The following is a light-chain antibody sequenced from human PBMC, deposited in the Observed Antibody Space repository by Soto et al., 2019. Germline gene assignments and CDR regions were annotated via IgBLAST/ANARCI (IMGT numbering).Light chain of an antibody. Sequence: VLTQPASVSGSPGQSITISCTGTSSDVGGYNYVSWYQQHPGKAPKLMIYEVSNRPSGVSNRFSGSKSGNTASLTISGLQAEDEADYYCSSYTSSSTPYVFGTGTKVTVL. CDR3: SSYTSSSTPYV. CDR1: SSDVGGYNY. V-gene: IGLV2-14*01. J-gene: IGLJ1*01. CDR2: EVS.